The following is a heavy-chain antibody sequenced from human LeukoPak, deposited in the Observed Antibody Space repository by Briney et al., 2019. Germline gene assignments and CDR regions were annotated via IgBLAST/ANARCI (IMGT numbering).Heavy chain of an antibody. Sequence: AGGSLRLSCAASGFTFSTNAMSWVRQAPGKGLEWVSAISGSGGSTYYADSVKGRFTISRDNSKNTLYLQMNSLRAEDTAVYYCAKPIYDFYFDYWGQGTLVTVSS. D-gene: IGHD3-3*01. CDR2: ISGSGGST. CDR3: AKPIYDFYFDY. V-gene: IGHV3-23*01. J-gene: IGHJ4*02. CDR1: GFTFSTNA.